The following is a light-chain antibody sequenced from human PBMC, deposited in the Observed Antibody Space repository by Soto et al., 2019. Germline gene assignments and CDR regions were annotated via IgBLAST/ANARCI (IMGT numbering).Light chain of an antibody. CDR1: SSNIGNNY. CDR3: GTWDSSLGKV. Sequence: QSVLTQPPSVSAAPGQKVTISCSGSSSNIGNNYVSWYQQLPGTAPKLLIYDNNKRPSGIPDRFSGSKSGTSATLGITGLQTGDEADYYCGTWDSSLGKVFGGGTKVTVL. V-gene: IGLV1-51*01. CDR2: DNN. J-gene: IGLJ2*01.